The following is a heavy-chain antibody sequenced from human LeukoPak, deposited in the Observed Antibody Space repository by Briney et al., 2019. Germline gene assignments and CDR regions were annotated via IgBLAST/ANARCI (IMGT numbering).Heavy chain of an antibody. CDR1: GFTFSGSA. V-gene: IGHV3-73*01. D-gene: IGHD1-20*01. Sequence: GGSLRLSCAASGFTFSGSAMHWVRQASGKGLEWVGRIRSKANSYATAYAASVKGRFTISRDDSKNTAYLQMNSLKTEDTAVYYCTTDPDPLYNWKVRTGEGGLDYWGQGTLVTVSS. CDR2: IRSKANSYAT. CDR3: TTDPDPLYNWKVRTGEGGLDY. J-gene: IGHJ4*02.